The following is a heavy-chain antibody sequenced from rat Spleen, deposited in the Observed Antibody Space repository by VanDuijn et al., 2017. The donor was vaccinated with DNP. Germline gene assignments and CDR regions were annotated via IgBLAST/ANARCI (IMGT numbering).Heavy chain of an antibody. CDR2: ISTGSGNT. CDR1: GFTFSHYY. CDR3: ARHGEVPTRYAMDA. J-gene: IGHJ4*01. Sequence: EVQLVESGGGLVQPGQSLKLSCAASGFTFSHYYMAWVRQAPTKGLEWVASISTGSGNTYYRDYVKGRFTISRDNAKSTLYLKMESLRSEETATYYCARHGEVPTRYAMDAWGQGTSVTVSS. V-gene: IGHV5S11*01. D-gene: IGHD2-1*01.